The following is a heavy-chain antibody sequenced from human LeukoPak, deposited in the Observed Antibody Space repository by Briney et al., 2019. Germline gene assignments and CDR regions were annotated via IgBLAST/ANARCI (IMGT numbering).Heavy chain of an antibody. J-gene: IGHJ4*02. V-gene: IGHV3-7*01. CDR3: ARARRDSSGYYDY. CDR2: IKQDGSEK. Sequence: GGSLRLSCAASGFTFSSYWMSWVLQAPGKGLEWVANIKQDGSEKYYVDSVEGRFTISREHAQSSLYLQMNSLRAEDTAVYYCARARRDSSGYYDYWGQGTLVTVSS. CDR1: GFTFSSYW. D-gene: IGHD3-22*01.